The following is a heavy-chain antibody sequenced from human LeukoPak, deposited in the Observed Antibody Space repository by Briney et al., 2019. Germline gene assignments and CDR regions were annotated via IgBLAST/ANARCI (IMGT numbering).Heavy chain of an antibody. CDR2: ISSSSSYI. D-gene: IGHD4-23*01. Sequence: PGGSLRLSCAASGFTFSSYSMNWVRQAPGKGLEWVSSISSSSSYIYYADSVKGRFTISRDNAKNSLYLQMNSLRAEDTAVYYCASHEVRRNSPFDYWGQGTLVTVSS. J-gene: IGHJ4*02. CDR1: GFTFSSYS. V-gene: IGHV3-21*01. CDR3: ASHEVRRNSPFDY.